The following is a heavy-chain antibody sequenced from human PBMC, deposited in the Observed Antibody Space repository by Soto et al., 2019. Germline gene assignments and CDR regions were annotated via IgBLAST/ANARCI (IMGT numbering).Heavy chain of an antibody. D-gene: IGHD3-10*01. V-gene: IGHV4-34*01. CDR1: GGSFSGYY. CDR2: INHSGST. CDR3: ARGPRYYGSGSYYVDY. Sequence: TSETLSLTCAVYGGSFSGYYWSWIRQPPGKGLEWIGEINHSGSTNYNPSLKSRVTISVDTSKNQFSLKLSSVTAADTAVYYCARGPRYYGSGSYYVDYWGQGTLVTVSS. J-gene: IGHJ4*02.